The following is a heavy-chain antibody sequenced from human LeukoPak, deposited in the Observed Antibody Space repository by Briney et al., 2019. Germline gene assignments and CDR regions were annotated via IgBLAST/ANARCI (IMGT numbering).Heavy chain of an antibody. D-gene: IGHD5-24*01. CDR2: ISDDSFST. CDR3: AKAAPTVEMATIPFDY. V-gene: IGHV3-23*01. Sequence: GGSLRLSCAASGFTFRSYAMSWVRQEPGKGPEWVSGISDDSFSTYYTDSLRGRFTISRDNSKSTVYLQMNNLGDDDTAVYYCAKAAPTVEMATIPFDYWGQGTLVTVSS. J-gene: IGHJ4*02. CDR1: GFTFRSYA.